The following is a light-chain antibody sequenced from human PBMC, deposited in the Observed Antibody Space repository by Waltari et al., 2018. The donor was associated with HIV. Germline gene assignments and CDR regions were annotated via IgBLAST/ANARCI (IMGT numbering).Light chain of an antibody. CDR1: YSDVGGYNY. CDR3: SSYTSSSTLV. J-gene: IGLJ2*01. V-gene: IGLV2-14*01. Sequence: QSALTQPASVSGSPGQSITISCTGTYSDVGGYNYVSWFQQRPGKAPKLIVYEVTHRPSGVSNRFSASKSGNTASLTISGVQAEDEADYYCSSYTSSSTLVFGGGAELTVL. CDR2: EVT.